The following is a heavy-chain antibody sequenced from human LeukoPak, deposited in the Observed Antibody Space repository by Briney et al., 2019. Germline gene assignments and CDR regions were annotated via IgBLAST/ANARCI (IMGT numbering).Heavy chain of an antibody. D-gene: IGHD5-24*01. J-gene: IGHJ3*02. CDR1: GGSFSGYY. V-gene: IGHV4-34*01. CDR3: ARSGRWLPKTADDAFDI. Sequence: SETLSLTCAVYGGSFSGYYWSWIRQPPGKGLEWIGEINHSGSTNYNPSLKSRVTISVDTSKNQFSLKLSSVTAADTAVYYCARSGRWLPKTADDAFDIWGQGTMVTVSS. CDR2: INHSGST.